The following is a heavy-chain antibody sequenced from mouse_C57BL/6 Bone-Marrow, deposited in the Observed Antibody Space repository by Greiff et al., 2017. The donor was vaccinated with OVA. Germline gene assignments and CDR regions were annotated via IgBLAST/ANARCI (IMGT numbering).Heavy chain of an antibody. CDR1: GYTFTSYW. CDR3: ARRRYYYAMDY. J-gene: IGHJ4*01. Sequence: QVQLQQPGAELVRPGTSVKLSCKASGYTFTSYWMHWVKQRPGQGLEWIGVIDPSDSYTNYNQKFKGKATLTVDTSSSTAYMQLSSLTSEDSAVYYCARRRYYYAMDYWGQGTSVTVSS. V-gene: IGHV1-59*01. CDR2: IDPSDSYT.